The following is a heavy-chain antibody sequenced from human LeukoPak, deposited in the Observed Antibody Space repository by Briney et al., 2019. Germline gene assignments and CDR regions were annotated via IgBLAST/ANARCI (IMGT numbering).Heavy chain of an antibody. D-gene: IGHD6-19*01. J-gene: IGHJ6*02. CDR2: IYYSGST. CDR3: ARELVVGYSSGWYRYYYGMDV. V-gene: IGHV4-31*03. CDR1: GGSISSGGYY. Sequence: SETLSLTCTVSGGSISSGGYYWSWIRQHPGKGLEWIGYIYYSGSTYYNPSLKSRVTISVDTSKNQFSLKLSSVTAADTAVYYCARELVVGYSSGWYRYYYGMDVWGQGTTVTVSS.